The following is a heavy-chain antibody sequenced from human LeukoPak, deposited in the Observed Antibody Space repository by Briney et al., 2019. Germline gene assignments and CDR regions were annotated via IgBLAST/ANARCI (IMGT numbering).Heavy chain of an antibody. CDR3: ARAKNRDGYLDY. D-gene: IGHD5-24*01. CDR1: GFTFSSYA. CDR2: ISGSGGST. V-gene: IGHV3-23*01. J-gene: IGHJ4*02. Sequence: PGGSLRLSCAASGFTFSSYAMSWVRQAPGKGLEWVSAISGSGGSTYYADSVKGRFTISRDNSKNTLYLQMNSLRAEDTAVYYCARAKNRDGYLDYWGQGTLVTVSS.